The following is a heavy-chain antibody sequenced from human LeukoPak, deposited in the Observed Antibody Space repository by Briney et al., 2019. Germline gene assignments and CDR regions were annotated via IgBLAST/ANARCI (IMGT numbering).Heavy chain of an antibody. D-gene: IGHD5-18*01. CDR1: GGSISSSYW. CDR3: ARDLKVDTALVPLYYFDY. V-gene: IGHV4-4*02. Sequence: SETLSLTCAVSGGSISSSYWWSWVRQPPGKGLEWIGEIYHSGSTNYNPSLKSRVTISVDKSKNQFSPKLSSVTAADTAVYYCARDLKVDTALVPLYYFDYWGQGTLVTVSS. CDR2: IYHSGST. J-gene: IGHJ4*02.